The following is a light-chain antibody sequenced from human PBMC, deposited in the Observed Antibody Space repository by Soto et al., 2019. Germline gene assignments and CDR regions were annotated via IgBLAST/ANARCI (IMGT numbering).Light chain of an antibody. CDR2: AAS. J-gene: IGKJ4*01. CDR1: QSISKY. Sequence: IQMTQSPSSLSASVGDRVTITCRASQSISKYLNWYQHKPGKAPKLLIYAASSLHRGVPSRFSGSGAGTEFTLTISSLQPQDFAKYYCQQSYSAPPLTFAGGTSVKFK. V-gene: IGKV1-39*01. CDR3: QQSYSAPPLT.